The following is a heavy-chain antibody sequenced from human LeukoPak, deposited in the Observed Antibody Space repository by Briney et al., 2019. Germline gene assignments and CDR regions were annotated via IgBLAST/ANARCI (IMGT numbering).Heavy chain of an antibody. CDR1: GFTFSSYA. D-gene: IGHD6-13*01. J-gene: IGHJ4*02. Sequence: GGSLRLSCAASGFTFSSYAMSWVRQAPGKGLEWVSAISGSGGSTYYADSVKGRFTVSRDNSKNTLYLQMNSLRAEDTAVYYCARLAAAGLYYFDYWGQGTLVTVSS. V-gene: IGHV3-23*01. CDR3: ARLAAAGLYYFDY. CDR2: ISGSGGST.